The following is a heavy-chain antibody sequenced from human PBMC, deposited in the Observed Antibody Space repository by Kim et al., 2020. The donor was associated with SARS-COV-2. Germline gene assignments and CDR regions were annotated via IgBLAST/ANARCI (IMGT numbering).Heavy chain of an antibody. Sequence: AQKFQGRVTMTEDTSTDTAYMELSSLRSEDTAVYYCATDRVVAAMGAFDIWGQGTMVTVSS. D-gene: IGHD2-15*01. CDR3: ATDRVVAAMGAFDI. J-gene: IGHJ3*02. V-gene: IGHV1-24*01.